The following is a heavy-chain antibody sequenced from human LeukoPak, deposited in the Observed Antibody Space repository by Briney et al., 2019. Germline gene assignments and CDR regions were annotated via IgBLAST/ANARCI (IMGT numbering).Heavy chain of an antibody. Sequence: SVKVSCKASGGTFSSYAISWVRQAPGQGLEWMGRIIPIFGTANYAQKFQGRVTITTDESPSTAYMELSSLRSEDTAVYYCARDQRRYDYVWGSYFGFDYWGQGTLVTVSS. CDR3: ARDQRRYDYVWGSYFGFDY. V-gene: IGHV1-69*05. J-gene: IGHJ4*02. D-gene: IGHD3-16*01. CDR2: IIPIFGTA. CDR1: GGTFSSYA.